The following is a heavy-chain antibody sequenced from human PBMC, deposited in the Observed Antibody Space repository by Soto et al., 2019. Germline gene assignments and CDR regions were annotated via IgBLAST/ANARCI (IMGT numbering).Heavy chain of an antibody. D-gene: IGHD6-13*01. V-gene: IGHV3-23*01. CDR3: AKDRPSSSYWADAFDV. Sequence: EVQLLESGGRLVQPGGSLRLSCAASGFTFSNYAMSWVRQAPGKGLEWVSCITGSGTSTFYSDSVKGRVTMSRDNSENSVYQQMNSLRVEDTAVYYCAKDRPSSSYWADAFDVWGQGTMVTVSS. CDR1: GFTFSNYA. CDR2: ITGSGTST. J-gene: IGHJ3*01.